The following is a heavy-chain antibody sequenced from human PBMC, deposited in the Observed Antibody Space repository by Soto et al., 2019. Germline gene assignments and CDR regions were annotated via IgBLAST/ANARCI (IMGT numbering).Heavy chain of an antibody. CDR2: TSAYNANT. V-gene: IGHV1-18*01. D-gene: IGHD3-10*01. CDR1: GYTFTSYG. Sequence: QVQLVQSGAEVKKPGASLKVSCKASGYTFTSYGISWVRQAPGQGLEWMGWTSAYNANTNYAQKLQGRVPMTTDTSTSTASMELRSLTSDDTAVYYCARSSMVRDLLFDYWGQGTLVTVSS. CDR3: ARSSMVRDLLFDY. J-gene: IGHJ4*02.